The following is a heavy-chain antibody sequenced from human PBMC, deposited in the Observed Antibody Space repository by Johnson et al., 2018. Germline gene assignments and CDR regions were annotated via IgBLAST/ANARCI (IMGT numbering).Heavy chain of an antibody. CDR2: VSGGGELT. J-gene: IGHJ5*01. D-gene: IGHD1-7*01. CDR3: AKGLKVGTLLYNWFES. CDR1: GFTFNIYA. Sequence: EVQLVESGGGLVQPGGSLRLSCAASGFTFNIYAMSWVRQAPGKGLDWISAVSGGGELTFYAASVKGRFTVSRDNSKNTVYLQINTLRADDTAVYYCAKGLKVGTLLYNWFESWGQGTLVTVSS. V-gene: IGHV3-23*04.